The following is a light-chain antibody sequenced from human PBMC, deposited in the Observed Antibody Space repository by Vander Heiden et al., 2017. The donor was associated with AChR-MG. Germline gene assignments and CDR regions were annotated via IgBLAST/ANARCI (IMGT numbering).Light chain of an antibody. V-gene: IGKV1-39*01. Sequence: DIQMTQSPSSLSASVGDRVTITCLASQNINSYLNWFQQKPGKAPKLLIYAASSLQGGVPSRFSGSGSGTDFTLTISSLQPEDFATYFCQQCDSTLSTFGQGTKVEFK. CDR3: QQCDSTLST. CDR1: QNINSY. J-gene: IGKJ1*01. CDR2: AAS.